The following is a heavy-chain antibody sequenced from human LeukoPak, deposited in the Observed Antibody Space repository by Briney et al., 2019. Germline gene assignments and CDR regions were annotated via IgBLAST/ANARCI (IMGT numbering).Heavy chain of an antibody. CDR3: ARDLVGLYYFDY. Sequence: SVKVSCKASGGTFSSYAISWVRQAPGQGLEWMGGIIPIFGTANYAQKFQGRVTITADESTSTAYMELSSPRSEDTAVYYCARDLVGLYYFDYWGQGTLVTVSS. D-gene: IGHD3-10*01. CDR1: GGTFSSYA. V-gene: IGHV1-69*13. CDR2: IIPIFGTA. J-gene: IGHJ4*02.